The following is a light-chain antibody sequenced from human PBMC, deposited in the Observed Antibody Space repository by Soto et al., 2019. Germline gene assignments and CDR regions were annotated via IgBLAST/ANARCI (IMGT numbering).Light chain of an antibody. CDR1: SSDVGGYNF. Sequence: QSALTQPASVSGSPGQSITISCTGTSSDVGGYNFVSWYQQHPGKAPKLMIYDVSHRPSGVSNRFSGSKSGNTASLTISGLQSEDEADYYCSSYTSTIPVFGGGTKVTV. CDR3: SSYTSTIPV. V-gene: IGLV2-14*03. CDR2: DVS. J-gene: IGLJ2*01.